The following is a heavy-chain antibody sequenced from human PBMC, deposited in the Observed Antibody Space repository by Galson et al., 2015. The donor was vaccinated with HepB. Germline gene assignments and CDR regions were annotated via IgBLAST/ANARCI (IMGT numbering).Heavy chain of an antibody. Sequence: SLRLSCAASGFIFSNYGMHWARRAPGKGLEWVSVIWYDGSKKYYTQSVEGRFTISRDNSKNTLYLQMNSLRAEDTAVYYCARYYGDYAAFDIWGHGTMVTVSS. CDR2: IWYDGSKK. CDR1: GFIFSNYG. J-gene: IGHJ3*02. D-gene: IGHD4-17*01. CDR3: ARYYGDYAAFDI. V-gene: IGHV3-33*01.